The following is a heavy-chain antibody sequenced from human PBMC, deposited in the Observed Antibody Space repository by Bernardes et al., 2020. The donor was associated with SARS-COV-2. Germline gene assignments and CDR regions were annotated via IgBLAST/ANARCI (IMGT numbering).Heavy chain of an antibody. J-gene: IGHJ4*02. V-gene: IGHV4-34*01. CDR3: ARSPSQLDILAYDY. CDR1: GGSVSGYY. D-gene: IGHD3-9*01. Sequence: SEALSLTCVVYGGSVSGYYWTWIRRPPGQGLEWIGEMDYNGNTNYNPSLKSRVAFSRDTSQNHFSLKMTSVTVADTAVYYCARSPSQLDILAYDYWGQGVRVIVSA. CDR2: MDYNGNT.